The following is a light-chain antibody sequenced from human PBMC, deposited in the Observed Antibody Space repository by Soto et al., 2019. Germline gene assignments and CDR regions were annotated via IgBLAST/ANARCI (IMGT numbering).Light chain of an antibody. CDR2: GAS. CDR1: QSVSNNY. V-gene: IGKV3-20*01. J-gene: IGKJ1*01. Sequence: EIVLTQSPGTLSLSPGERATLSCRASQSVSNNYLAWYQQKPGQAPRLLIYGASNRATGIPDRFSGSGSGTDLTLTIRRVEAEDFAANYWRQYGRPDTFGHRTKVDIK. CDR3: RQYGRPDT.